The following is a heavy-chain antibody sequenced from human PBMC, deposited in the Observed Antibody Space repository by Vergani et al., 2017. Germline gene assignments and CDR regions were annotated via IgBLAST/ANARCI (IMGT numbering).Heavy chain of an antibody. CDR1: GFTFSSYA. CDR3: ASTYSSSWEKNDY. V-gene: IGHV3-30-3*01. CDR2: ISYDGSNK. Sequence: QVQLVESGGGVVQPGRSLRLSCAASGFTFSSYAMHWVRQAPGKGLEWVAVISYDGSNKYYADSVKGRFTISRDKSKNTLYLQMNSLRAEDTAVYYCASTYSSSWEKNDYWGQGTLVTVSS. D-gene: IGHD6-13*01. J-gene: IGHJ4*02.